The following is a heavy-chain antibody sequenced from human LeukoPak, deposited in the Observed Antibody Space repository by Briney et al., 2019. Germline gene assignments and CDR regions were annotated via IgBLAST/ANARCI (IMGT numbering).Heavy chain of an antibody. CDR2: IYHSGST. CDR1: GYSISSGYY. Sequence: PSETLSLTCTVSGYSISSGYYWGWIRQPPRKGPEWIASIYHSGSTYYNPSLKSRVTISVDTSKNQFSLKLTSVTAADTAVYYCARSSGYMSYWGQGTLVTVSS. V-gene: IGHV4-38-2*02. D-gene: IGHD3-22*01. CDR3: ARSSGYMSY. J-gene: IGHJ4*02.